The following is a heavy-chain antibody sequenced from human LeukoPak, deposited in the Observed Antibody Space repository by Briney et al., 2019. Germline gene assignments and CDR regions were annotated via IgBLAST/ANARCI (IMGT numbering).Heavy chain of an antibody. J-gene: IGHJ5*02. V-gene: IGHV3-7*01. CDR3: ASYNWNYAPDWFDP. Sequence: GGSLRLSCAASGFTFSSYWMSWVRQAPGKGLEWVANIKQDGSEKYYVDSVKGRFTISRDNAKNSLYLQMNSLRAEDTAVYYCASYNWNYAPDWFDPWGQGTLVTVSS. CDR2: IKQDGSEK. D-gene: IGHD1-7*01. CDR1: GFTFSSYW.